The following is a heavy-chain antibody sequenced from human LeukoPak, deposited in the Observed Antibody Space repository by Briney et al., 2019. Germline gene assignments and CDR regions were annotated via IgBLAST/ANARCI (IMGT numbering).Heavy chain of an antibody. CDR1: GGSISSYY. J-gene: IGHJ4*02. CDR3: ARHVRQQLVLGFDY. V-gene: IGHV4-59*08. D-gene: IGHD6-13*01. CDR2: IYYSGST. Sequence: SETLSLTRTVSGGSISSYYWSWIRQPPGKGLEWIGYIYYSGSTNYNPSLKSRVTISVDTSKNQFSLKLSSVTAADTAVYYCARHVRQQLVLGFDYWGQGTLVTVSS.